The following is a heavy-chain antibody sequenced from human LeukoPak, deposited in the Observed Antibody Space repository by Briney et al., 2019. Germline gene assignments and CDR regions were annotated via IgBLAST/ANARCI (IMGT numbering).Heavy chain of an antibody. D-gene: IGHD6-13*01. CDR1: GGSVSDYY. V-gene: IGHV4-59*02. Sequence: PSETLSLTCTVSGGSVSDYYWSWIRQSPGKGLEWIGYIYYTGTSYNPSLKSRVTISVDTSKNQFSLKLSSVTAADTAVYYCADHIAAAGHHYFDYWGQGTLVTVSS. CDR3: ADHIAAAGHHYFDY. CDR2: IYYTGT. J-gene: IGHJ4*02.